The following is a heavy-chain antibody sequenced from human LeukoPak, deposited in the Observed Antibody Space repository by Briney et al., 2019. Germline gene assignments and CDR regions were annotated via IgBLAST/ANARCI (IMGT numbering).Heavy chain of an antibody. V-gene: IGHV4-59*12. CDR3: ARVRGYSSSWCNY. D-gene: IGHD6-13*01. J-gene: IGHJ4*02. CDR2: IYSSGST. Sequence: SETLSLTCTVSGASISSYYWSWIRQPPGKGLEWIGHIYSSGSTNYNPSLQSRVTISVDTSKNQFSLKLSSVTAADTAVYYCARVRGYSSSWCNYWGQGTLVTVSS. CDR1: GASISSYY.